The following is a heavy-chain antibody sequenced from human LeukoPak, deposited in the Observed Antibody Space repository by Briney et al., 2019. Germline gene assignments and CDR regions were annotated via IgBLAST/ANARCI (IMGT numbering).Heavy chain of an antibody. V-gene: IGHV1-2*04. CDR3: ARADYYDSSGHPGANWLDP. Sequence: ASVKVSCKASGYTFTGYYMHWVRQAPGQGLEWMGWINPNSGGTNYAQKFQGWVTMTRDTSISTAYMELSRLRSDDTAVYYCARADYYDSSGHPGANWLDPWGQGTLVTVSS. J-gene: IGHJ5*02. D-gene: IGHD3-22*01. CDR2: INPNSGGT. CDR1: GYTFTGYY.